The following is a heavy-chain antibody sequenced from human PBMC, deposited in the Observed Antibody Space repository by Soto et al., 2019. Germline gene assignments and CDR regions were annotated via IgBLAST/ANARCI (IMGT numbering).Heavy chain of an antibody. CDR1: GFSLSTRGVG. J-gene: IGHJ4*02. Sequence: QITLNESGPTLVKPTQTLTLTCTFSGFSLSTRGVGVGWIRQPPGKALEWLALLYWDDDERYSPSLMSRLTXTXDXXKNQVFLTMTNVDPVDTATYYCAHRPRGFTYFFDHWGQGTLVTVSS. CDR2: LYWDDDE. CDR3: AHRPRGFTYFFDH. V-gene: IGHV2-5*02.